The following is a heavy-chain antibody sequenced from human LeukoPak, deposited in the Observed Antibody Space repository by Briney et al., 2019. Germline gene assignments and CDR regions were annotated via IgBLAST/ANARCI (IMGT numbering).Heavy chain of an antibody. Sequence: SETLSLTCAVSGGSISSSNWWSWVRQPPGKGLEWIGEIYHSGSTNYNPSLKSRVTISVDTSKNQFSLKLSSVTAADTAVYYCARGGYCSSTSCPMDAFDIWGQGTMVTVSS. CDR1: GGSISSSNW. J-gene: IGHJ3*02. CDR2: IYHSGST. CDR3: ARGGYCSSTSCPMDAFDI. V-gene: IGHV4-4*02. D-gene: IGHD2-2*03.